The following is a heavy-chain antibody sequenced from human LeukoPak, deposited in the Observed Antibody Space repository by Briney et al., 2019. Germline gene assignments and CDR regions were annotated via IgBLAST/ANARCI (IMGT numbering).Heavy chain of an antibody. V-gene: IGHV3-23*01. D-gene: IGHD3-3*01. J-gene: IGHJ4*02. CDR1: GFTTSRFA. Sequence: GSLRLSCAASGFTTSRFAMTWVRQAPGKGLEWVSSISGTGHSTNYADSVKGRFTISRDNSNNTLYLQMNSLRADDTAVYYCAKQSSQRFYDFWAGYYPLDSWGQGTLVAVSS. CDR2: ISGTGHST. CDR3: AKQSSQRFYDFWAGYYPLDS.